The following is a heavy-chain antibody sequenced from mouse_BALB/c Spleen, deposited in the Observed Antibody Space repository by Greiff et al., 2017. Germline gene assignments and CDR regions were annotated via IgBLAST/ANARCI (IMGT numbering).Heavy chain of an antibody. CDR3: ARGAITTYYAMDY. CDR2: ISDGGSYT. Sequence: EVKLMESGGGLVKPGGSLKLSCAASGFTFSDYYMYWVRQTPEKRLEWVATISDGGSYTYYPDSVKGRFTISRDNAKNNLYLQMSSLKSEDTAMYYCARGAITTYYAMDYWGQGTSVTVSS. CDR1: GFTFSDYY. V-gene: IGHV5-4*02. J-gene: IGHJ4*01. D-gene: IGHD2-4*01.